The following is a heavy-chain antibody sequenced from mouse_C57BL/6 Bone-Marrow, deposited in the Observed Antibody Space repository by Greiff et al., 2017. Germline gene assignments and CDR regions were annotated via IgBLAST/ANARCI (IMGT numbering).Heavy chain of an antibody. CDR1: GYTFTSYW. J-gene: IGHJ1*03. CDR3: ARSYYDYDGWYFDV. V-gene: IGHV1-55*01. CDR2: IYPGSGST. D-gene: IGHD2-4*01. Sequence: QVQLQQPGAELVMPGASVMMSCKASGYTFTSYWITWVKQRPGQGLEWMGDIYPGSGSTHYNEKLKSKATLTVDTSSSTAYMQLSSLTSEDSAVYYCARSYYDYDGWYFDVWGTGTTGTVSS.